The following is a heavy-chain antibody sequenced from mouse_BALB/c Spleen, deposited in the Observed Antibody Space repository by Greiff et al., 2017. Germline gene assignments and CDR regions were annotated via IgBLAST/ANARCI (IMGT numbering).Heavy chain of an antibody. J-gene: IGHJ4*01. V-gene: IGHV5-9-4*01. CDR1: GFTFSSYA. Sequence: EVQVVESGGGLVKPGGSLKLSCAASGFTFSSYAMSWVRQSPEKRLEWVAEISSGGSYTYYPDTVTGRFTISRDNAKNTLYLEMSSLRSEDTAMYYCARDYDAMDYWGQGTSVTVSS. CDR2: ISSGGSYT. CDR3: ARDYDAMDY.